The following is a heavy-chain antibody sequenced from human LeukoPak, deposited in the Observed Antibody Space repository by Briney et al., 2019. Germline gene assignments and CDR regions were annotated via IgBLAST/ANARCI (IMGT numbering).Heavy chain of an antibody. CDR2: ISGSGDST. CDR1: GFTFITYA. V-gene: IGHV3-23*01. D-gene: IGHD4-17*01. J-gene: IGHJ6*02. CDR3: AREVLPYGDYENYYGMDV. Sequence: PGGSLRLSCAASGFTFITYAMVWVRQAPGKGLEWVSAISGSGDSTYYADSVKGRFTISRDNTKNTLYLQMNSLRAEDTALYHCAREVLPYGDYENYYGMDVWGQGTTVTVSS.